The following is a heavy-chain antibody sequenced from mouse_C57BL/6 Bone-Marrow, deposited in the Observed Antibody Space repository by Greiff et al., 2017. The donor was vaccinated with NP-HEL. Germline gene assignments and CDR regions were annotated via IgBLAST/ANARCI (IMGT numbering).Heavy chain of an antibody. CDR1: GYTFTNYL. CDR2: INPGSGGT. V-gene: IGHV1-54*01. J-gene: IGHJ1*03. Sequence: QVQLQQSGAELVRPGTSVKVSCKASGYTFTNYLIEWVKQRPGQGLEWIGVINPGSGGTNYNEKFKGKATLTADKSSSTAYMQLSSLTSEDSAVYFCARENYCGEGYYGVWGTGTTVTASS. CDR3: ARENYCGEGYYGV. D-gene: IGHD1-1*01.